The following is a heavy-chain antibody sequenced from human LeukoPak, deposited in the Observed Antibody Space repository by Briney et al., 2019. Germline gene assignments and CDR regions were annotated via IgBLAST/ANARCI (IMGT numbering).Heavy chain of an antibody. Sequence: PGGSLRLSCAASGFTFDDYAMHWVRQAPGKGLEWVSLISWDGGSTYYADSVKGRFTISTDNSKNSLYLQMNSLRAEDTALYYCAKDMGNGYYGSGSYQPKTTPPDYWGQGTLVTVSS. CDR2: ISWDGGST. D-gene: IGHD3-10*01. CDR3: AKDMGNGYYGSGSYQPKTTPPDY. CDR1: GFTFDDYA. V-gene: IGHV3-43D*03. J-gene: IGHJ4*02.